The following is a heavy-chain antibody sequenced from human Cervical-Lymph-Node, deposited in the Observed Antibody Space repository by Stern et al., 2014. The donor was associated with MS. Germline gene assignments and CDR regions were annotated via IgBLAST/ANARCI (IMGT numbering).Heavy chain of an antibody. Sequence: DQLVQSGAEVKKPGASVKVSCKVSGYTLTELYMHWVRQAPGKGLEWVVGFDPEDDETIYAQKFQGRVTMTEDTSTDTAYMELSSLRSEDTAVYYCAGMVRDDWYFDLWGRGTLVTVSS. V-gene: IGHV1-24*01. D-gene: IGHD3-10*01. J-gene: IGHJ2*01. CDR3: AGMVRDDWYFDL. CDR1: GYTLTELY. CDR2: FDPEDDET.